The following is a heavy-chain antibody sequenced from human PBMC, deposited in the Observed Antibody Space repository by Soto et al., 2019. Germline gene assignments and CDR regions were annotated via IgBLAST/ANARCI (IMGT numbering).Heavy chain of an antibody. CDR2: ISAYNGDT. Sequence: QVQLVQSGAEVKKPGASVKVSCKASGYTFTSYGISWVRQAPGQGLEWMGWISAYNGDTRYAQKVQGRATMTTDTSTSTAYMELRSLRSDDTAVYYCAFYNPNDYGAYGMDVWGQGTTVTVSS. CDR1: GYTFTSYG. CDR3: AFYNPNDYGAYGMDV. D-gene: IGHD4-17*01. V-gene: IGHV1-18*01. J-gene: IGHJ6*02.